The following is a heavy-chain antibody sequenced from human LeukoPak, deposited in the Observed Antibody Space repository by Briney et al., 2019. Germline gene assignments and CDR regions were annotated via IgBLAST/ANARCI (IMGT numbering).Heavy chain of an antibody. CDR3: ARDRGYN. J-gene: IGHJ4*02. D-gene: IGHD5-18*01. V-gene: IGHV4-34*01. CDR1: GGSFSGYY. Sequence: SETLSLTCAVYGGSFSGYYWSWIRQPPGKGLEWIGEINHSGSTNYNPSLRSRVTISVDTSKNQFSLKLSSVTAADTAVYYCARDRGYNWGQGTLVTVSS. CDR2: INHSGST.